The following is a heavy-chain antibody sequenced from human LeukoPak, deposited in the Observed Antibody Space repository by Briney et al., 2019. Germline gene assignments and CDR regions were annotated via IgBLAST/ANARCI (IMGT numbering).Heavy chain of an antibody. J-gene: IGHJ4*02. Sequence: ASVKVSCKVSGYTFTVYYLHWVRQAPRQGFEWMGWINPNNGGTKCAEKFQGRVTMTRDTSLTTAYMELSSLKSDDTAVYNCARGPSHGGFDYWGQGSLVTVSS. CDR2: INPNNGGT. V-gene: IGHV1-2*02. CDR3: ARGPSHGGFDY. CDR1: GYTFTVYY. D-gene: IGHD4-23*01.